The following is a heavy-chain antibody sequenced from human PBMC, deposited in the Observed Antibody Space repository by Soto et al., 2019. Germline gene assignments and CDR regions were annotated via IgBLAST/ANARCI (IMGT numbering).Heavy chain of an antibody. Sequence: GSLRLSCAASGLTVSGKKYVAWVRQPPGKGLEWIGSIYYSGSTYNNPSLRSRVSMSIDTSKDQFSLKLKSVTAADTALYFCARQRTSVVTQAYFDVWGPGSLVTVSS. J-gene: IGHJ4*02. CDR1: GLTVSGKKY. D-gene: IGHD2-21*02. V-gene: IGHV4-39*01. CDR3: ARQRTSVVTQAYFDV. CDR2: IYYSGST.